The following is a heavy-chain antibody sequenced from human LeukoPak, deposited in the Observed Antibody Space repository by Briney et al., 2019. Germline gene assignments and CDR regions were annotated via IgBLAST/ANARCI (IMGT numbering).Heavy chain of an antibody. V-gene: IGHV5-51*01. CDR3: ARRESSGSIDD. CDR2: IYPGDSDT. Sequence: PGESLKISCKCSGYTFTNYWIAWVRQVPGKGLEWMGIIYPGDSDTNYSPSFQGQVTISVDKSISTAYLQWSSLKASDTAMYYCARRESSGSIDDWGQGSLVTVSS. J-gene: IGHJ4*02. D-gene: IGHD6-19*01. CDR1: GYTFTNYW.